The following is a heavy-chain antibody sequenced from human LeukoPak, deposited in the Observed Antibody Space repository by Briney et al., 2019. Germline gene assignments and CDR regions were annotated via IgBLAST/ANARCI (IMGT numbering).Heavy chain of an antibody. CDR1: GLTFSSYS. CDR2: ISSTSNYI. V-gene: IGHV3-21*01. CDR3: ARVVDV. J-gene: IGHJ6*04. Sequence: GDSLRLSCAASGLTFSSYSMNWVRQAPGKGLEWVSSISSTSNYIYYADSVKGRFTISRDNAKKSLYLQMNSVRAEDTAVYYCARVVDVWGKGTTVTVSS.